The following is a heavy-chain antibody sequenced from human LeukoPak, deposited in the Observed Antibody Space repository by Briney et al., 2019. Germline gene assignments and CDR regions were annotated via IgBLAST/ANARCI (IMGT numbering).Heavy chain of an antibody. CDR3: ARELVYPYYDILTGDYIDYYCGMDV. CDR2: IFHSGGA. CDR1: GDSFSAYY. J-gene: IGHJ6*04. D-gene: IGHD3-9*01. Sequence: SETLSLTCAVSGDSFSAYYWSWICQPPRKGLGWIVEIFHSGGATSNTSLKSRVTISVDTSKNQFSLNLTSVTAADTAVYYCARELVYPYYDILTGDYIDYYCGMDVWGKGTTVTVSS. V-gene: IGHV4-34*12.